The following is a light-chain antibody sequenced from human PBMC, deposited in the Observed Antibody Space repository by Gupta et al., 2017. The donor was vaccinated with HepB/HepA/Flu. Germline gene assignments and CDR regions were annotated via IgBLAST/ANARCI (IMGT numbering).Light chain of an antibody. CDR1: QSISSW. CDR2: KAS. Sequence: DIQLTHSPPTLSASVGDRVTIPCRASQSISSWLAWYQQKPGKAPKLLIYKASSLESGVPSRFSGSGSGTEFTLTISSLQPDDFATYYCQQYNSYPGTFGQGTKVEIK. V-gene: IGKV1-5*03. J-gene: IGKJ1*01. CDR3: QQYNSYPGT.